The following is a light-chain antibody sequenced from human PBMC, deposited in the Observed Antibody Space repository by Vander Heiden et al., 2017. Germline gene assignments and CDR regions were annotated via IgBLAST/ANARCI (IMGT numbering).Light chain of an antibody. V-gene: IGKV1-8*01. CDR2: AAS. CDR1: QGISSY. J-gene: IGKJ1*01. CDR3: QQYYSYPPWT. Sequence: AIRMTQSPSSFSAPTGDGVTITCQASQGISSYLAWYQQKPGKAPKLLIYAASTLQSGVPSRFSGSGSGTDFTLTISCLQSEEFATYYCQQYYSYPPWTFGQGTKVEIK.